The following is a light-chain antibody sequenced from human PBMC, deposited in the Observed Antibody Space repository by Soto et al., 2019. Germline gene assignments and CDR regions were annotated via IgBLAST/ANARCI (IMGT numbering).Light chain of an antibody. CDR3: QQYNSYDRT. V-gene: IGKV1-5*01. CDR1: QSIISW. J-gene: IGKJ2*01. Sequence: DIPMTQSPSPLSASVGDRVTIPCRARQSIISWLAWYQQKPGKAPKLLIYDASSLESGVTSRISGSGSVTEFTLTISSLQPDDFATYYCQQYNSYDRTFDQGTKLEIK. CDR2: DAS.